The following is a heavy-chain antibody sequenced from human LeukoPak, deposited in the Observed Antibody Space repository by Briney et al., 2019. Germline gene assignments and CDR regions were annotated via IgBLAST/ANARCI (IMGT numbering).Heavy chain of an antibody. CDR1: GFTFSKYW. Sequence: GGSLRFSCAASGFTFSKYWMLWVRQAPGKGLESVSRINTDGTVTTYADSVKVRFTVSRDNADNTMFLQMNRVKDTDTAVYYCATKQWLAPPPDSWGQGTPVTVSS. V-gene: IGHV3-74*01. D-gene: IGHD6-19*01. J-gene: IGHJ4*02. CDR2: INTDGTVT. CDR3: ATKQWLAPPPDS.